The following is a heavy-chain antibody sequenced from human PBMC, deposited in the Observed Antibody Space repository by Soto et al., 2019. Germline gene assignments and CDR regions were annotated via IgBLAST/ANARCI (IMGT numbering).Heavy chain of an antibody. CDR1: GTTFSTHG. J-gene: IGHJ4*02. D-gene: IGHD1-1*01. CDR2: FVPMFSSS. CDR3: ARSGGTYYFDH. V-gene: IGHV1-69*01. Sequence: QVQLVQSGAEVRKPGSSVNVSCKASGTTFSTHGIHWVRQAPGQGLEWMGGFVPMFSSSNYAQKFQGRLTIVADESTNSAYMELSSLRAGDSVIYYCARSGGTYYFDHWGQGTLVTVSS.